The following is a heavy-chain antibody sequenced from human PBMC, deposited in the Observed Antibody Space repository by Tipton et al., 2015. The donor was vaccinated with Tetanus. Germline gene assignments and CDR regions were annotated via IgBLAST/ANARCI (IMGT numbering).Heavy chain of an antibody. CDR2: ISGSAKTI. CDR3: ATKASPGLRNDY. J-gene: IGHJ4*02. V-gene: IGHV3-11*01. Sequence: SLRLSCAASGFSFSDSFMSWIRQAPGKEPEWVSYISGSAKTIYTADSVKGRFTISRDNSKNTLYLQMNSLRAEDTAIYYCATKASPGLRNDYWGQGTLVTVSS. CDR1: GFSFSDSF. D-gene: IGHD1-14*01.